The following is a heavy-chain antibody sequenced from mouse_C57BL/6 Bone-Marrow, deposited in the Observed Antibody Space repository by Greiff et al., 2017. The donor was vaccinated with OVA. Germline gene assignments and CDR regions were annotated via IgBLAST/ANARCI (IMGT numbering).Heavy chain of an antibody. CDR1: GYTFTSYW. Sequence: QVQLKQPGAELVMPGASVKLSCKASGYTFTSYWMHWVKQRPGQGLEWIGEIDPSDSYTNYNQKFKGKSTLTVDKSSSTAYMQLSSLTSEDSAVYYCARSHYYGSRWYFDVWGTGTTVTVSS. D-gene: IGHD1-1*01. J-gene: IGHJ1*03. CDR2: IDPSDSYT. V-gene: IGHV1-69*01. CDR3: ARSHYYGSRWYFDV.